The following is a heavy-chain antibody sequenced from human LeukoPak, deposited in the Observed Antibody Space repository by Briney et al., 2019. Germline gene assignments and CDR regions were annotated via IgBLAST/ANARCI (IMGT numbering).Heavy chain of an antibody. CDR1: GGPISSGGYY. CDR3: AREGSTSCYDY. CDR2: IYYSGST. J-gene: IGHJ4*02. Sequence: SETLSLTCTVSGGPISSGGYYWSWIRQHPGKGLEWIGYIYYSGSTYYNPSLKSRVTISVDTSKNQFSLKLSSVTAADTAVYYCAREGSTSCYDYWGQGTLVTVSS. D-gene: IGHD2-2*01. V-gene: IGHV4-31*03.